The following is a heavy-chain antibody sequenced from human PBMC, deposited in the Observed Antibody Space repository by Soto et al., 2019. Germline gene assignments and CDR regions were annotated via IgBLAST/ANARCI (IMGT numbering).Heavy chain of an antibody. CDR1: GGSIRSSSYY. CDR2: IYYSGST. D-gene: IGHD6-13*01. J-gene: IGHJ4*02. CDR3: ARSYSSSWYYFDY. Sequence: QLQLQESGPGLVKPSETLSLTCTVSGGSIRSSSYYWGWIRQPPGKGLEWLGSIYYSGSTFYNPSLKSRVIISVDTSKSQFSLKLSSVTAADTAVYYCARSYSSSWYYFDYWGQGTLVTVSS. V-gene: IGHV4-39*01.